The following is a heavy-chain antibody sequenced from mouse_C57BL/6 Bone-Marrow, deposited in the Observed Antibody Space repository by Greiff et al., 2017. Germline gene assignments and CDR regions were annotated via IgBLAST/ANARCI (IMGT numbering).Heavy chain of an antibody. Sequence: VQLQQPGAELVKPGASVKLSCKASGYTFTSYWMHWVKQRPGRGLEWIGRIDPNSGGTKYNEKFKSKATLTVDKPSSTAYMQLSSLTSEDSAIYYCASSYYGSSYYAMDYWGQGTSVTVSS. CDR1: GYTFTSYW. J-gene: IGHJ4*01. CDR2: IDPNSGGT. D-gene: IGHD1-1*01. CDR3: ASSYYGSSYYAMDY. V-gene: IGHV1-72*01.